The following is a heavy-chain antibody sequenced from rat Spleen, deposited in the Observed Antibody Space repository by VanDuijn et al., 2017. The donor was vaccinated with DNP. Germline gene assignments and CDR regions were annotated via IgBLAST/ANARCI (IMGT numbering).Heavy chain of an antibody. CDR3: ARHDY. J-gene: IGHJ2*01. V-gene: IGHV5-19*01. CDR2: ITSSGGTT. CDR1: GFTFSNYG. Sequence: EVQLVESGGGLVQPGRSLKLSCAASGFTFSNYGMHWIRQVPGKGLKWVSSITSSGGTTYYPDSVKGRFTISRDNAKNTLYLQMNSLRSEDTATYYCARHDYWGQGVMVTVSS.